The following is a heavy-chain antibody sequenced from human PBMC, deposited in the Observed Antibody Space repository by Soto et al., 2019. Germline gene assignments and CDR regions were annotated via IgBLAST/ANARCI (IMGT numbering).Heavy chain of an antibody. CDR3: ESILADSRRYYYFHY. V-gene: IGHV4-38-2*01. J-gene: IGHJ4*02. CDR2: IFHSGTT. Sequence: SETLSLTCGVSGYSISSGYYWGWIRQPPGKGLEWLGSIFHSGTTYDNPSLKSRVTISVDWSKNQFSLKLTSVTAAGTAVYYCESILADSRRYYYFHYWGQGTLVTVYS. D-gene: IGHD3-22*01. CDR1: GYSISSGYY.